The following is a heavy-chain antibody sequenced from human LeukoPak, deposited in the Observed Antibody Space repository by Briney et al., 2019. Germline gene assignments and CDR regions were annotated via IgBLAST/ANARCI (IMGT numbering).Heavy chain of an antibody. CDR2: IYHSGST. CDR3: AREARGYSLPYYYSYMDV. J-gene: IGHJ6*03. V-gene: IGHV4-38-2*02. D-gene: IGHD5-18*01. Sequence: SDTLSLTCTVSGYSISSVYYWGGIRQPPGKALEWMGSIYHSGSTYYNPSLKSRVTISVHTSKNQFSLKLRCVTDAATAVYYCAREARGYSLPYYYSYMDVWGKGTTVTVSS. CDR1: GYSISSVYY.